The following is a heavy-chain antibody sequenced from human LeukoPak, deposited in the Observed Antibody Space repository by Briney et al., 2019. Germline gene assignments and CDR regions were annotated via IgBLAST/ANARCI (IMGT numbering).Heavy chain of an antibody. CDR2: IYSGGST. CDR3: ARAGYYHDNSGYYPPHF. D-gene: IGHD3-22*01. J-gene: IGHJ4*02. Sequence: GGSLRLSCAASGFTVSSNYMSWVRQAPGKGLEWVSVIYSGGSTYYADSVKGRFTISRDNSKNTLYLQMNSLRAEDTAVYYCARAGYYHDNSGYYPPHFWGQGTLVTVSS. CDR1: GFTVSSNY. V-gene: IGHV3-66*01.